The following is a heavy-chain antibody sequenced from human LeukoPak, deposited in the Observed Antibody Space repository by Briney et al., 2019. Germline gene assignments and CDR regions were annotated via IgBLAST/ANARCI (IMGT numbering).Heavy chain of an antibody. J-gene: IGHJ4*02. Sequence: GGSLRLSCAASGLTFSNYWMHWVRQAPGKGLVWVSRINSDGINTSYADSVKGRFTISRDNAKNTLNLQMNSLRAEDTAVYYCAREGSQSYWGQGTLVTVSS. CDR2: INSDGINT. CDR1: GLTFSNYW. CDR3: AREGSQSY. V-gene: IGHV3-74*01.